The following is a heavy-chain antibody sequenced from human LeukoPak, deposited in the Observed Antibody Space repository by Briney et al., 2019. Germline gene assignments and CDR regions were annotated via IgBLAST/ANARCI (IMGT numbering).Heavy chain of an antibody. CDR2: IYPGDSDT. Sequence: GESLKISCKGSGYSFTSYWIGWVRQMPGKGLEWMGIIYPGDSDTRYSPSFQGQVTISADKSISTAYLQWSSLKASDTAMYYCARHFSSSSWKGIYYYYYYMDVWGKGTTVTVSS. CDR3: ARHFSSSSWKGIYYYYYYMDV. D-gene: IGHD6-13*01. V-gene: IGHV5-51*01. J-gene: IGHJ6*03. CDR1: GYSFTSYW.